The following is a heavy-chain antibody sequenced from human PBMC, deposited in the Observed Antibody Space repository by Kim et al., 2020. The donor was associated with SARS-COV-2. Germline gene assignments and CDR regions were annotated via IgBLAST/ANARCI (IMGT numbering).Heavy chain of an antibody. CDR2: ISYDGNNK. CDR1: GFTFSSYA. D-gene: IGHD6-6*01. Sequence: GGSLRLSCAASGFTFSSYAMHWVRQAPGKGLEWVAVISYDGNNKYYADSVKGRFTISRDNSKNTLYLQMNSLRAEDTAVYYCARDLDEDSSSAYMDVWGKGTTVTVSS. J-gene: IGHJ6*03. V-gene: IGHV3-30-3*01. CDR3: ARDLDEDSSSAYMDV.